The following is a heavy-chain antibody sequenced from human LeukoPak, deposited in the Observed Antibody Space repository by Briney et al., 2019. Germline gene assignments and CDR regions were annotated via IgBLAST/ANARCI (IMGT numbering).Heavy chain of an antibody. V-gene: IGHV4-34*01. J-gene: IGHJ3*01. D-gene: IGHD2-2*02. Sequence: SETLSLTCAVYGGSFSGYYWSGIRQPPGKGLEWIGEINHSGSTNYNPSLKSRVTISVDTSKNQFSLKLSSVTAADTAVYYCARLPSVVVPAAIDYWGQGTMVTVSS. CDR3: ARLPSVVVPAAIDY. CDR1: GGSFSGYY. CDR2: INHSGST.